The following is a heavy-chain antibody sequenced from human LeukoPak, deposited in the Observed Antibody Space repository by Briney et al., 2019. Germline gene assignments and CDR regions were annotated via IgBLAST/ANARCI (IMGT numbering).Heavy chain of an antibody. CDR1: GGPLSGYY. V-gene: IGHV4-34*01. CDR2: IHYSGST. D-gene: IGHD6-13*01. J-gene: IGHJ4*02. CDR3: ARGSDSRKVGY. Sequence: SETLSLNCASYGGPLSGYYWRWIRQPPGKGQEWIGEIHYSGSTYYNPSLKSRVTISGDTSKNEFSLKLSSVTAADTAVYYCARGSDSRKVGYWGQGTLVTVSS.